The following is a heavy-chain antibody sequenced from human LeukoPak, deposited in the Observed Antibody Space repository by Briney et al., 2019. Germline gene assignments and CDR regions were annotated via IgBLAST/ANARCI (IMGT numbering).Heavy chain of an antibody. J-gene: IGHJ4*02. Sequence: GGSLRLSCAASGFTFSSYGMHWVRQAPGKGLEWVAVIWYDGTAKYYGDSVKGRFTISRDNSKNTLFLQMNSLRAEDTALYYCAREASLSGCYFDYWGQGTLVTVSS. CDR2: IWYDGTAK. CDR1: GFTFSSYG. V-gene: IGHV3-33*01. CDR3: AREASLSGCYFDY. D-gene: IGHD5-12*01.